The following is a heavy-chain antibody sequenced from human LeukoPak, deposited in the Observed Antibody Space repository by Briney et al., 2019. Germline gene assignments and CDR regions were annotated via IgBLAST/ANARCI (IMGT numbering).Heavy chain of an antibody. Sequence: PSETLSLTCAVYGGSFSGYYWSWIRQPPGKGLEWIGEINHSGSTNCNPSLKSRVTISVDTSKNQFSLKLSSVTAADTAVYYCARGSYDFWSGYPIYIDYWGQGTLVTVSS. V-gene: IGHV4-34*01. CDR1: GGSFSGYY. D-gene: IGHD3-3*01. CDR3: ARGSYDFWSGYPIYIDY. CDR2: INHSGST. J-gene: IGHJ4*02.